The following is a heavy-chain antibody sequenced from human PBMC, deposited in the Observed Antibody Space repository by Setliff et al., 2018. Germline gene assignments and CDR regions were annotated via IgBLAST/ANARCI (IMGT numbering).Heavy chain of an antibody. CDR1: GFTVTSNY. V-gene: IGHV3-53*01. D-gene: IGHD2-15*01. CDR2: IYTGGST. CDR3: ARDLGARYCSGGSCSHYYYYYYMDV. Sequence: PGGSLSLSCAASGFTVTSNYMSWVRQAPGKGLEWISVIYTGGSTYYADSVKGRFTISRDNSKNTLYLQMNSLRAEDTAVYYCARDLGARYCSGGSCSHYYYYYYMDVWGKGTTVTVSS. J-gene: IGHJ6*03.